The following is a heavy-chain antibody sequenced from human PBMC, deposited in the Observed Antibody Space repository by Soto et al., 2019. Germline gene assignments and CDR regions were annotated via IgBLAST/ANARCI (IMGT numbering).Heavy chain of an antibody. J-gene: IGHJ6*02. CDR2: IWYDGSNK. CDR1: GFTFSSYG. V-gene: IGHV3-33*01. CDR3: ARGGWLFYYYYGMDV. D-gene: IGHD5-12*01. Sequence: QVQLVESGGGVVQPGRSLRLSCAASGFTFSSYGMHWVRQAPGKGLEWVAGIWYDGSNKYYADSVKGRFTISRDNSKNTLYLQMNSLRAEDTAVYYCARGGWLFYYYYGMDVWGQGTTVTVSS.